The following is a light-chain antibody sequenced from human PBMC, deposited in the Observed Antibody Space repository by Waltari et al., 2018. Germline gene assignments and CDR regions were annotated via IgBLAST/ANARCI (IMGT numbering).Light chain of an antibody. J-gene: IGKJ5*01. V-gene: IGKV3-11*01. CDR3: QQRSNWPPT. CDR1: QSIDSY. CDR2: DAS. Sequence: EIVLTQSPATLSLSPGERATLSCRASQSIDSYLAWYLQKPGQAPRLLIFDASNRATGIPARFSGSGFGTDFTLTISSLEPEDFGVYYCQQRSNWPPTFGQG.